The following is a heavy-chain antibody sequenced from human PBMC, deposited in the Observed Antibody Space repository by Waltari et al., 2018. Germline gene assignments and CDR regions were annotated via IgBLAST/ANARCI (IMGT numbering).Heavy chain of an antibody. J-gene: IGHJ4*02. D-gene: IGHD3-3*01. CDR2: IYYSGST. V-gene: IGHV4-39*01. CDR3: ARQRYNFWSGYYISTFDY. Sequence: PGLVKPSETLSLTCTVSGGSISSSSYYWGWIRQPPGKGLEWIGSIYYSGSTYYNPSLKSRVTISVDTSKNQFSLKLSSVTAADTAVYYCARQRYNFWSGYYISTFDYWGQGTLVTVSS. CDR1: GGSISSSSYY.